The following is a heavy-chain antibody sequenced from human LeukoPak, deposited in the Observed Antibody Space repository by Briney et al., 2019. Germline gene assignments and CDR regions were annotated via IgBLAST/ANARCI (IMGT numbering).Heavy chain of an antibody. CDR1: GGSISSYY. V-gene: IGHV4-59*01. J-gene: IGHJ3*02. D-gene: IGHD5-24*01. Sequence: SETLSLTCTVSGGSISSYYWSWIRRPPGKGLEWIGYIYYSGSTNYNPSLKSRVTISVDTSKNQFSLKLSSVTAADTAVYYCARVRGVSRDGYSYPDAFDIWGQGTMVTVSS. CDR3: ARVRGVSRDGYSYPDAFDI. CDR2: IYYSGST.